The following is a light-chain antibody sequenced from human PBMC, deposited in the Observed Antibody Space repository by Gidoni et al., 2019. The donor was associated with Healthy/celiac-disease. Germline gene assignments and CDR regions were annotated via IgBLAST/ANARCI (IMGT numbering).Light chain of an antibody. CDR2: LGS. CDR3: MQALQTPLFT. J-gene: IGKJ3*01. Sequence: IVMAQSPLSLTVTPGDPASISCRSSHSLLHGNGYNNLDWYLQKPGQSPQLLIYLGSNRGSGVPDRFSGSGSGTDFTLKISRVEAEDVGVYYCMQALQTPLFTFGPXTKVDIK. CDR1: HSLLHGNGYNN. V-gene: IGKV2-28*01.